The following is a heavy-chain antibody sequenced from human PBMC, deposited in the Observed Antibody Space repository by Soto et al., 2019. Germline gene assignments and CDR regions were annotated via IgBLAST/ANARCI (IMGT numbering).Heavy chain of an antibody. Sequence: PGESLKISCKGSGYSFTSYWIGWVRQMPGKGLEWMGIIYPGDSDTRYSPSFQGQVTISADKSISTAYLQWSSLKASDTAMYYCARRIYSSSWYDGFRAFDIWGQGTMGHVS. CDR1: GYSFTSYW. CDR2: IYPGDSDT. D-gene: IGHD6-13*01. CDR3: ARRIYSSSWYDGFRAFDI. V-gene: IGHV5-51*01. J-gene: IGHJ3*02.